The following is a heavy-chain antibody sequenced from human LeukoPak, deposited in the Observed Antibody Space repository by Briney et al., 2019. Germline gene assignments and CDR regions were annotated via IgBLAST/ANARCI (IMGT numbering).Heavy chain of an antibody. CDR1: GYTXTGYY. Sequence: ASVKVSCKASGYTXTGYYMHLVRQAPGQGLEWMGWINPNSGGTNYARKFQGRVTMTRDTSISTAYMELSRLRSDDTAVYYCARGPRGYYGSGSLGYYYYYGMDVWGQGTTVTVSS. D-gene: IGHD3-10*01. V-gene: IGHV1-2*02. CDR3: ARGPRGYYGSGSLGYYYYYGMDV. CDR2: INPNSGGT. J-gene: IGHJ6*02.